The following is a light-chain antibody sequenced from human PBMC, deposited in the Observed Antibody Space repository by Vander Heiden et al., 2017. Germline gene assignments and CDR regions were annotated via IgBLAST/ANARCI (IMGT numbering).Light chain of an antibody. J-gene: IGKJ1*01. CDR1: QSLRHSNGKNY. CDR3: MQALQTPWT. CDR2: LGS. Sequence: DIVMTQSPLSLPVTPGESASISCRSSQSLRHSNGKNYLDWYLQKPGQSPQLLIYLGSDRASGVPDRFSGSGSVTDFTLKISSVEAEDVGVYYCMQALQTPWTFGQGTKVQIK. V-gene: IGKV2-28*01.